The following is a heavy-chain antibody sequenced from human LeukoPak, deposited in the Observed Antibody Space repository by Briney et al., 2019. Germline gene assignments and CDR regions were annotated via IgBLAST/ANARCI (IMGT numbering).Heavy chain of an antibody. CDR3: ARDSRDYDFWSGYSSTDY. D-gene: IGHD3-3*01. CDR1: GFTFSSYS. V-gene: IGHV3-21*01. J-gene: IGHJ4*02. CDR2: ISSSSSYI. Sequence: GGSLRLSCAASGFTFSSYSMNWVRQAPGKGLEWVSSISSSSSYIYYADSVKGRFTISRDNAKKSLYLQMNSLRAEDTAVYYCARDSRDYDFWSGYSSTDYWGQGTLVTVSS.